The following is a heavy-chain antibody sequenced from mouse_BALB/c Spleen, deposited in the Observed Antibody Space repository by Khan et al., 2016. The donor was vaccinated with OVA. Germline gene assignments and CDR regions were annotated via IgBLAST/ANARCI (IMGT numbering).Heavy chain of an antibody. CDR2: ISTGGHYT. D-gene: IGHD1-1*01. CDR3: ARLAYYYDSEGFAY. V-gene: IGHV5-6*01. J-gene: IGHJ3*01. Sequence: EVQLVESGGDLVEPGGSLKLSCAASGFTFSTYGMSWVRQTPDKRLEWVATISTGGHYTYYPDSVRGRFTISRENAKKTLFLQMTSLKSEDTAMFYCARLAYYYDSEGFAYWGQGTLVTVSA. CDR1: GFTFSTYG.